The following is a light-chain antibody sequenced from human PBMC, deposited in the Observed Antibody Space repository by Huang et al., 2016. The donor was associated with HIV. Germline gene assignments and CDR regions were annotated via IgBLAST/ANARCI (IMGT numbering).Light chain of an antibody. CDR1: QGIANS. CDR2: AVS. CDR3: QQYYSAPWT. J-gene: IGKJ1*01. V-gene: IGKV1-NL1*01. Sequence: DIQMTQSPSSLSASVGDRVTITCRASQGIANSLAWYQQRPGKAPKLLLYAVSRLESGVPSRFSGSGSGTDYILTISSLQPEDFATYCCQQYYSAPWTFGQGTKVEIK.